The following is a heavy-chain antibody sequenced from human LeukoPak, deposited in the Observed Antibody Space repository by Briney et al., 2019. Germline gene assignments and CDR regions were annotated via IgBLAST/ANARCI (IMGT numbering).Heavy chain of an antibody. Sequence: GGSLRLSCAASGFTFSSYVMHWVRQAPGKGLEWVAIISYDGSNEYYADSVKGRFTISRDNPKNTLYLQMNSLRAEDTAVYYCAKGQRFYGYYYFDYWGQGTLITVSS. CDR2: ISYDGSNE. CDR1: GFTFSSYV. V-gene: IGHV3-30*04. J-gene: IGHJ4*02. D-gene: IGHD4-17*01. CDR3: AKGQRFYGYYYFDY.